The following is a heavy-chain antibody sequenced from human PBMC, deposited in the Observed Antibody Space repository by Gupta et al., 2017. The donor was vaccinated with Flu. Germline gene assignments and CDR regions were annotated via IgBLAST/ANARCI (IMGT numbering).Heavy chain of an antibody. Sequence: EVQLVESGGGLVKPGGSLRLSCAAPGFTLSSHRMNWVRQAPGKGLEWVASISTSSNYIYYADSVKGRFTVSRDNAKNSLYLEMNSLRAEDTAVYYCANYGSGSSVFDYWGQGTRVTVSS. D-gene: IGHD3-10*01. CDR1: GFTLSSHR. CDR2: ISTSSNYI. CDR3: ANYGSGSSVFDY. V-gene: IGHV3-21*01. J-gene: IGHJ4*02.